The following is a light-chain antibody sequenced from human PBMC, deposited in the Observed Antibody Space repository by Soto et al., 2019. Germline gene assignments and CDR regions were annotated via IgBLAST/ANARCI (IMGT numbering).Light chain of an antibody. V-gene: IGLV1-47*01. Sequence: QSALTQPPSASGTPGQRVTISCSGSSSNIGSNYVYWYQQLPGTAPKLLIYRNNQRPSGVPDRFSGSKSGTSASLAIIVFRSEDEADYYCAAWDDSLSSYVFGTGTKVTVL. CDR3: AAWDDSLSSYV. CDR2: RNN. CDR1: SSNIGSNY. J-gene: IGLJ1*01.